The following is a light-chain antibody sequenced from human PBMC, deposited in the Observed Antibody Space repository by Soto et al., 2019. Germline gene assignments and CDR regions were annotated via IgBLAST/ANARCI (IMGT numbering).Light chain of an antibody. CDR2: EVS. CDR3: SSYAGNSRYV. Sequence: QSVLTQPPSVSGAPGQTVIISCTGTSSDVGRYNYISWYQQRPGKAPKLIIYEVSKRPSGVPDRLSGFKYGNTASLTVSGLQAEDEADYYCSSYAGNSRYVFGTGTKVTVL. V-gene: IGLV2-8*01. J-gene: IGLJ1*01. CDR1: SSDVGRYNY.